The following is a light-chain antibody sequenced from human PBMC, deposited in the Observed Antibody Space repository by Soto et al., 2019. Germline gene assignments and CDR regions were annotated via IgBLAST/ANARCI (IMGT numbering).Light chain of an antibody. V-gene: IGKV3-15*01. CDR3: QQYDNWPWT. CDR1: QSVSSN. J-gene: IGKJ1*01. Sequence: EIVMTQSPATLSVSPGERATLSCRASQSVSSNLAWYQQKPGQAPRLLIYGASTRATGIPARFSGSGSGTEFTLIISSLQSEDFAAYYCQQYDNWPWTFGQGTKVEIK. CDR2: GAS.